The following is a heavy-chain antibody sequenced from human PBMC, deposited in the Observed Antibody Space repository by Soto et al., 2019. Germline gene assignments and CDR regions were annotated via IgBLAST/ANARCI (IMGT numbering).Heavy chain of an antibody. J-gene: IGHJ4*02. CDR1: GYSLSSSNW. D-gene: IGHD3-22*01. V-gene: IGHV4-28*01. CDR2: IYHDGSS. Sequence: SETLSLTCAVSGYSLSSSNWWGWIRQPPGKALEWIGYIYHDGSSSYNPSLKSRVTMSLDTSNNQFSLKLSSVTAVDTAVYYCARKKNSSGYSDWAQGTLVTVSS. CDR3: ARKKNSSGYSD.